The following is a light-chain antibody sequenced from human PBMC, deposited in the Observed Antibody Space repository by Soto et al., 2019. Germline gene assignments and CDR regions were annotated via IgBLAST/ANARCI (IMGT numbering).Light chain of an antibody. CDR3: QQYKNWPLT. CDR2: GAS. Sequence: EIVMTQSPATLSVSPGGRATLSCRASQSVGSNLAWYQQKPGQAPRLLFYGASTRATGFPARFSTSGSGTKFTLTISSLQSEDFAVYYCQQYKNWPLTFGGGTRVEIK. J-gene: IGKJ4*01. CDR1: QSVGSN. V-gene: IGKV3-15*01.